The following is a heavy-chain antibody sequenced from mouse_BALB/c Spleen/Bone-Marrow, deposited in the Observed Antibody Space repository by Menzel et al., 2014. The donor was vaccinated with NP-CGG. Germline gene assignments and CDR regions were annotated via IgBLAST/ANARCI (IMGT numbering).Heavy chain of an antibody. CDR3: AKGGHVMDY. D-gene: IGHD1-1*02. V-gene: IGHV1-9*01. CDR1: GYTFSDYW. CDR2: ILPGGGST. J-gene: IGHJ4*01. Sequence: VKLLESGAELMKPGASVMISCKATGYTFSDYWIEWVKQRPGHGLEWIGEILPGGGSTNYNENFKGKATFTADTSSNTAYMRLSSLTSEDSAVYYCAKGGHVMDYWGQGTSVTVSS.